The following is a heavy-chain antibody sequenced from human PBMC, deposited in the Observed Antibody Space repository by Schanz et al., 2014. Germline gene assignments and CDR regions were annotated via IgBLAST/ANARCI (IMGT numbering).Heavy chain of an antibody. V-gene: IGHV3-23*01. J-gene: IGHJ4*02. D-gene: IGHD3-22*01. CDR2: MIGSGSSV. CDR3: AKDGRLPYYGTGSDFDY. Sequence: EVQLLESGGGLVQPGGSLRLSCAASGFTFSIYGMSWVRQAPGKGLEWVSRMIGSGSSVFYADSVKGRFTISRDNLKNTVYLQMNSLRAGDTAVYYCAKDGRLPYYGTGSDFDYCGQGTLDAVSS. CDR1: GFTFSIYG.